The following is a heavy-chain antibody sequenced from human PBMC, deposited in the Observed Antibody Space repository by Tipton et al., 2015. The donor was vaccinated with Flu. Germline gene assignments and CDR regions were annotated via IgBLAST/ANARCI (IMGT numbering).Heavy chain of an antibody. D-gene: IGHD3-22*01. CDR1: GFTFSSYA. V-gene: IGHV3-30*04. J-gene: IGHJ4*02. CDR2: ISYDGSNK. CDR3: ARASYYYDSSGHDPADY. Sequence: SLRLSCAASGFTFSSYAMHWVRQAPGKGLEWVAVISYDGSNKYYADSVKGRFTISRDNSKNTLYLQMNSLRAEDTAVYYCARASYYYDSSGHDPADYWGQGTLVTVSS.